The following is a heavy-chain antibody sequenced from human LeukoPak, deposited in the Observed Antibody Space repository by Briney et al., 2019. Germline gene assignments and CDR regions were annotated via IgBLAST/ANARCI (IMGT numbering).Heavy chain of an antibody. Sequence: GGSLRLSCSASGFTFSSYAMSWVRQAPGKGLEWVSVIYSGGSTYYADSVKGRFTISRDNSKNTLYLQMNSLRAEDTAVYYCARTAENLDYWGQGTLVTVSS. J-gene: IGHJ4*02. V-gene: IGHV3-53*01. CDR3: ARTAENLDY. CDR1: GFTFSSYA. CDR2: IYSGGST.